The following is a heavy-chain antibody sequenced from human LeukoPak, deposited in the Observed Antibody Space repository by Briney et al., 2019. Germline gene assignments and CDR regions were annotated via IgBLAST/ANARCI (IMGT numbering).Heavy chain of an antibody. CDR1: GGSISSYY. CDR2: IYYSGST. J-gene: IGHJ4*02. Sequence: SETLSLTCTVSGGSISSYYWSWIRQPPGKGLEWIGYIYYSGSTNYNPSLKSRVTISVDTSKNQFSLKLSSVTAADTAVYYCARDYDGMADYWGQGTLVTVSS. V-gene: IGHV4-59*01. CDR3: ARDYDGMADY. D-gene: IGHD3-3*01.